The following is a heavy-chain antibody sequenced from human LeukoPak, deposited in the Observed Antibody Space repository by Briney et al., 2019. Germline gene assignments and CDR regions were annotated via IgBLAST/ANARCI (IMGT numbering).Heavy chain of an antibody. V-gene: IGHV3-30*02. CDR2: IPDDGSNK. J-gene: IGHJ4*02. CDR3: ATKVDGGANFDY. D-gene: IGHD3-9*01. Sequence: PGGSLRLSCAAAGFTFSTYGMHWVRQAPGKGLEWVAFIPDDGSNKYYVDSVKGRFTISRDNFKNTLSLQMNSLRAEDTAIYYCATKVDGGANFDYWGQGTLVTVSS. CDR1: GFTFSTYG.